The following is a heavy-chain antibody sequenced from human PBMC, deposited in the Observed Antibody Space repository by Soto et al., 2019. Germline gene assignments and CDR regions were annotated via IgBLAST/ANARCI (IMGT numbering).Heavy chain of an antibody. D-gene: IGHD3-3*01. CDR3: ARGDTSFGVVGFYYYYGMDV. V-gene: IGHV4-61*01. CDR2: IYYSGST. CDR1: GGSVSSGSYY. Sequence: QVQLQESGPGLVKPSETLSLTCTVSGGSVSSGSYYWSWIRQPPGKGLEWIGYIYYSGSTNYNPYRKRRLTRSVEPSKNQFSLKLSFVAAADTAVYYCARGDTSFGVVGFYYYYGMDVWGQGTTVTVSS. J-gene: IGHJ6*02.